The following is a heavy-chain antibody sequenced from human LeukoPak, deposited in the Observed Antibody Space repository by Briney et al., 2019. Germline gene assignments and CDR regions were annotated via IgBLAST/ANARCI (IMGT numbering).Heavy chain of an antibody. V-gene: IGHV4-59*01. D-gene: IGHD6-13*01. Sequence: PSETLSLTCTVSGGSISSYYWSWIRQPPGKGLEWIGYIYYSGSTNYIPSLKSRVTISVDTSKNQFSLKLSSVTAADTAVYYCARASGSSWPEYFQHWGQGTLVTVSS. CDR1: GGSISSYY. CDR3: ARASGSSWPEYFQH. CDR2: IYYSGST. J-gene: IGHJ1*01.